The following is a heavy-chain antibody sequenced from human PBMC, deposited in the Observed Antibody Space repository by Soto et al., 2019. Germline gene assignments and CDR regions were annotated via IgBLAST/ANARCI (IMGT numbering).Heavy chain of an antibody. J-gene: IGHJ4*02. CDR2: ISHTGSI. CDR3: ARGGTAARMGD. Sequence: QVQLQQWGAGLLKPSETLSLTCAVYGGSFSGYFLTWIRQPPGKGLEWIGEISHTGSINYNPSLKSRVTMSVDTSKNQFSLKMNSVTAADTAVFYCARGGTAARMGDWGQGTLVTVSS. D-gene: IGHD6-6*01. CDR1: GGSFSGYF. V-gene: IGHV4-34*01.